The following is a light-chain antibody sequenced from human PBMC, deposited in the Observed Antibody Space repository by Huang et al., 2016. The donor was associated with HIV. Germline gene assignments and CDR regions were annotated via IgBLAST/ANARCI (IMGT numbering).Light chain of an antibody. CDR3: QQYYSSPYT. J-gene: IGKJ2*01. CDR1: HSVLYTSHNKNS. CDR2: WES. V-gene: IGKV4-1*01. Sequence: DIVMTQSPDSLAVSLVVRATINCKSSHSVLYTSHNKNSLAWYQQKAGQPTKLLIHWESTRESGVPDRFSGSGSGTDFTLTISSLQAEDVAVYYCQQYYSSPYTFGPGTKLEIK.